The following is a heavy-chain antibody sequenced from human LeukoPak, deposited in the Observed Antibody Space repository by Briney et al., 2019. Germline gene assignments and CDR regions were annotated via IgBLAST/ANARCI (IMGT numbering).Heavy chain of an antibody. Sequence: PSETLSLTCTVSGGSISSYDWSWIRQPPGKGLEWIGYIYYSGSTNYNPSLKSRVTISVDTSKNQFSLKLSSVTAADTAVYYCASPIYFEPGAFDIWGQGTMVTVSS. D-gene: IGHD3-9*01. CDR3: ASPIYFEPGAFDI. CDR2: IYYSGST. J-gene: IGHJ3*02. V-gene: IGHV4-59*08. CDR1: GGSISSYD.